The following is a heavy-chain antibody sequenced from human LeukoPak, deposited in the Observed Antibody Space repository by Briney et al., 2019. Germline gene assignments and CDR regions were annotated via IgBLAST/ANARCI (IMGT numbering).Heavy chain of an antibody. CDR1: GYSFASYW. CDR2: IDPGDSDT. CDR3: ARSDSSGTARGIQY. D-gene: IGHD3-22*01. Sequence: GESLKISCKGSGYSFASYWIGWVRQMPGKGLEWMGIIDPGDSDTRYSPSFQGQVTISAYTSISTAYLQWSSLKASDTAMYYCARSDSSGTARGIQYWGQGTLVNVSS. V-gene: IGHV5-51*01. J-gene: IGHJ1*01.